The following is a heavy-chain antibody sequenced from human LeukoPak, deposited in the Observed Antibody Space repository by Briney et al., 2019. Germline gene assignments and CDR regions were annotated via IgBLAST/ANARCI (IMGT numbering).Heavy chain of an antibody. CDR1: GGSISSYY. J-gene: IGHJ4*02. CDR3: ARVGPRAWIRHSSGWYWDY. D-gene: IGHD6-19*01. V-gene: IGHV4-59*12. Sequence: KSSETLSLTCTVSGGSISSYYWSWIRQPPGKGLEWIGYIYYSGSTNYNPSLKSRVTISVDTSKNQFSLKLSSVTAADTAVYYCARVGPRAWIRHSSGWYWDYWGQGTLVTVSS. CDR2: IYYSGST.